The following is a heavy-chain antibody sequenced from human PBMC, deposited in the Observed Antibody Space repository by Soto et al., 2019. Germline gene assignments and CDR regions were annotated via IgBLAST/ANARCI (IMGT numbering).Heavy chain of an antibody. V-gene: IGHV4-39*02. CDR2: IDYSGST. D-gene: IGHD3-9*01. CDR1: GASLGSSSYY. J-gene: IGHJ4*02. Sequence: QVQLQDSGPGLVKPSETLSLSCTVSGASLGSSSYYWGWIRQPPGKGLEWIGSIDYSGSTYYDRSQQRRATIPVATSNTHYSQKLSSATDADTAVYYCAAYDILTVYFPQYSFDYWGQGAPVTVSS. CDR3: AAYDILTVYFPQYSFDY.